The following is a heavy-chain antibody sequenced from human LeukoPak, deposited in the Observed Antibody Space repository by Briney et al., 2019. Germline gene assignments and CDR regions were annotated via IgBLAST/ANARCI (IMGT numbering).Heavy chain of an antibody. CDR3: TTQGPYCSSTSCYSIDY. CDR2: IKSKTDGGTT. CDR1: GFTFSNAW. J-gene: IGHJ4*02. V-gene: IGHV3-15*01. Sequence: GGSLRLSCAASGFTFSNAWMSWVRQAPEKGLECVGRIKSKTDGGTTDYAAPVKGRFTISRDDSKNTLYLQMNSLKTETTAVYYGTTQGPYCSSTSCYSIDYWGQGTLVTVSS. D-gene: IGHD2-2*01.